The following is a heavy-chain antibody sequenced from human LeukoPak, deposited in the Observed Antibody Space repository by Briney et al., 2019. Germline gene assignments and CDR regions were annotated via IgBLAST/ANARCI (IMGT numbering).Heavy chain of an antibody. CDR2: VYYRGAT. J-gene: IGHJ4*02. Sequence: PSETLSLTCTVSDGSINTYYWSWIRHPPGKGREWIGFVYYRGATSYNPSLKSRVTISIDTSKNQFSLKLTSVTAADTAVYYCARQYCTGGSCYPYFDYWGQGTLVTVSS. CDR3: ARQYCTGGSCYPYFDY. D-gene: IGHD2-15*01. CDR1: DGSINTYY. V-gene: IGHV4-59*01.